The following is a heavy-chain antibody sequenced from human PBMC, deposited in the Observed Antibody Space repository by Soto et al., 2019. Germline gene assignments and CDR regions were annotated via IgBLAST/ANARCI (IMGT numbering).Heavy chain of an antibody. CDR2: ILPFYKEA. CDR3: ARDQGGSLLSPWFDI. V-gene: IGHV1-69*06. J-gene: IGHJ5*02. Sequence: QSETQLTQPGSEMKVSCQTSGDTFNLLSLNCVRQAPGQGLEGLGVILPFYKEAVYAPKFQGRVTITADSSTKTVYLEMTSLRSDDSAVYFCARDQGGSLLSPWFDIWGQGTPVTVS. D-gene: IGHD1-26*01. CDR1: GDTFNLLS.